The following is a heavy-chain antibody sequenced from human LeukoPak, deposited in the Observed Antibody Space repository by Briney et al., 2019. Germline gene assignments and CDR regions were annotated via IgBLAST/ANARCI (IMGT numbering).Heavy chain of an antibody. D-gene: IGHD6-19*01. CDR2: ISSSSSYI. CDR1: GFTFCSYS. CDR3: ARDLSSGWYPGYFDY. J-gene: IGHJ4*02. V-gene: IGHV3-21*01. Sequence: GGSLRLSCAASGFTFCSYSMNWVRQAPGKGLEWVSSISSSSSYIYYADSVKGRFTISRDNAKNSLYLQMNSLRAEDTAVYYCARDLSSGWYPGYFDYWGQGTLVTVSS.